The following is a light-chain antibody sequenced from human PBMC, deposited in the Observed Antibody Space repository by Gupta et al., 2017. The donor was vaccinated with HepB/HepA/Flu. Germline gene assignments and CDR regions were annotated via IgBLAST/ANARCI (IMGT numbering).Light chain of an antibody. J-gene: IGLJ2*01. CDR2: NDY. V-gene: IGLV1-44*01. CDR3: SAWDVSLNGLL. CDR1: SSNIGFKT. Sequence: QSVLIQPPSVSGTPGQRVTISCSGSSSNIGFKTVSWYQQFPGTAPKLFIYNDYQRPSGVPDRFSGSKSGTSASLAINGLQSEDEADYFCSAWDVSLNGLLLGGGTKLTVL.